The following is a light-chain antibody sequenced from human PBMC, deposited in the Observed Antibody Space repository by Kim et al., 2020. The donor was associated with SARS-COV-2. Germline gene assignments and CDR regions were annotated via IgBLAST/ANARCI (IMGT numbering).Light chain of an antibody. Sequence: ASGKTARITCGGNNIVSKSVHRYQQKPGQAPVLVIYYDSDRPPGIPQRFSGYNSGNTATLTISRVEAGDEADYYCRVWDSSSDHWVFGGGTQLTVL. CDR3: RVWDSSSDHWV. CDR2: YDS. J-gene: IGLJ3*02. CDR1: NIVSKS. V-gene: IGLV3-21*04.